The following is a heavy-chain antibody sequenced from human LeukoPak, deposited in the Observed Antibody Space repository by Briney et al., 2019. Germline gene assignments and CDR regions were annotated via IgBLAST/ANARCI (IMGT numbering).Heavy chain of an antibody. CDR3: AKSTYYYDSSGYYYGHLFDY. V-gene: IGHV3-30*18. D-gene: IGHD3-22*01. CDR2: ISYDGSNK. J-gene: IGHJ4*02. Sequence: PGRSLRLSCAASGFTFSSYGMHWVRQAPGKGLEWVAVISYDGSNKYYADSVKGRFTISRDNSKNTLYLQMNSLRAEDTAVYYCAKSTYYYDSSGYYYGHLFDYWGQGTLVTVSS. CDR1: GFTFSSYG.